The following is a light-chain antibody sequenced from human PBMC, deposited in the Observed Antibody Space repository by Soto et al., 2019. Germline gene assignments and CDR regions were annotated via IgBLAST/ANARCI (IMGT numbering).Light chain of an antibody. CDR1: QSIGIN. Sequence: DIQMTQSPSSLSASVGDRVTITCRASQSIGINLNWYQQKPGKAPKLLIYAASSLKSGGPPRFRGSGSGTDFTLTISSLQPEEFATYYFQQSDSSPCTFGQGTILEIK. J-gene: IGKJ2*02. V-gene: IGKV1-39*01. CDR3: QQSDSSPCT. CDR2: AAS.